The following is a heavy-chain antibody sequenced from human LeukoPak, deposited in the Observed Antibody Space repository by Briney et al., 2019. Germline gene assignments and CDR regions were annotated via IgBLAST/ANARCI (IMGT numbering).Heavy chain of an antibody. CDR1: GFTFSSYA. CDR3: ARVYSGSYFLYYYYGMDV. CDR2: ISYDGSNK. D-gene: IGHD1-26*01. J-gene: IGHJ6*02. Sequence: GRSLRLSCAASGFTFSSYAMHWVRQAPGKGLEWVAAISYDGSNKYYADSVKGRFTISRDNSKNTLYLQMNSLRAEDTAVYYCARVYSGSYFLYYYYGMDVWGQGTTVTVSS. V-gene: IGHV3-30-3*01.